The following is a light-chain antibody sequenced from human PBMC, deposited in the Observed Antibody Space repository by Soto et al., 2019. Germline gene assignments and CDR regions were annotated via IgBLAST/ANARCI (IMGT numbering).Light chain of an antibody. J-gene: IGLJ2*01. V-gene: IGLV1-47*01. CDR2: RSD. CDR3: SARDDSQSAVV. CDR1: SSNIGSNH. Sequence: QSVLTQPPSTSGTPGQRVTISCSGSSSNIGSNHVYWYQQFPGMAPKLLMYRSDQRPTGVPARFSGSKSGTSASLAISGLRSDDEADYYCSARDDSQSAVVFGGGTKVTVL.